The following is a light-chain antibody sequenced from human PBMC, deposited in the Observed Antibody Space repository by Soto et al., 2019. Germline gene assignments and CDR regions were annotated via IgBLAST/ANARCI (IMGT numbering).Light chain of an antibody. V-gene: IGKV3-15*01. CDR1: QSVRNN. CDR3: QQYGSSGT. CDR2: DAS. Sequence: EIVMTQSPGTLSVSPGERVTLSCRASQSVRNNLAWYQQKPGQGPRLLIYDASTRATGIPARFSGSGSGTEFTLTISRLEPEDFAVYYCQQYGSSGTFGQGTKV. J-gene: IGKJ1*01.